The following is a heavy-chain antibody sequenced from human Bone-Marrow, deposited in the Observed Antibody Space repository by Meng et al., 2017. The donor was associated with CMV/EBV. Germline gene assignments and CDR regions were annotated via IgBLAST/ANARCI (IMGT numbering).Heavy chain of an antibody. CDR1: GFTFSSYW. D-gene: IGHD6-13*01. CDR3: ARDWAHHSSSWYWDYYYGMDV. V-gene: IGHV3-74*01. CDR2: INSDGSST. J-gene: IGHJ6*02. Sequence: ETLSLTCAASGFTFSSYWMHWVRQAPGKGLVWVSRINSDGSSTSYADSVKGRFTISRDNAKNTLYLQMNSLRAEDTAVYYCARDWAHHSSSWYWDYYYGMDVWGQGTTVTVSS.